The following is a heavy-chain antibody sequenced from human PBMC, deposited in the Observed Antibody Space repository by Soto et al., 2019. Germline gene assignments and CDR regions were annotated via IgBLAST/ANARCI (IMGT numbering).Heavy chain of an antibody. CDR2: IYTSGST. V-gene: IGHV4-4*07. CDR3: ARDHVPYCSSTSCYTNWFDP. J-gene: IGHJ5*02. CDR1: CGSISSYY. D-gene: IGHD2-2*02. Sequence: SETLSLTCTVSCGSISSYYWSWIRQPAGKGLEWIGRIYTSGSTNYNPSLKSRVTMSVDTSKNQFSLKLSSVTAADTAVYYCARDHVPYCSSTSCYTNWFDPWGQGTLVTVS.